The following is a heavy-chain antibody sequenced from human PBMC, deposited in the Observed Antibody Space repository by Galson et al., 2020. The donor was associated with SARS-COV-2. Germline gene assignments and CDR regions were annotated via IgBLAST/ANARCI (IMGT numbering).Heavy chain of an antibody. CDR1: GGSISSGDYY. J-gene: IGHJ2*01. D-gene: IGHD3-3*01. V-gene: IGHV4-30-4*01. CDR3: ARAGQSRTILGLVNRPVGYFDV. Sequence: SETLSLTCTVSGGSISSGDYYWSWIRQPPGKGLERIGYIPYSGSTSYNPTLTSRLTISVDTSKSQFSLKLTSVTAADTAVYYGARAGQSRTILGLVNRPVGYFDVWGRGTLVIVSS. CDR2: IPYSGST.